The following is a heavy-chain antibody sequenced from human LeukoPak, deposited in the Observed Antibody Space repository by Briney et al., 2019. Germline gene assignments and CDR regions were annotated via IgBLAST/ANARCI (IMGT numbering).Heavy chain of an antibody. CDR1: GYTFTRYT. V-gene: IGHV1-18*01. CDR2: ISTYNGDT. CDR3: ARDPSNTSGRNSYFDY. Sequence: VSVKVSPKPPGYTFTRYTITWVRQAPGQGLEWLGWISTYNGDTNYAQNLQGRVTMTTDTSTSTAYMEERSLRSDDTAVYYCARDPSNTSGRNSYFDYWGQGGVASVCS. D-gene: IGHD6-19*01. J-gene: IGHJ4*02.